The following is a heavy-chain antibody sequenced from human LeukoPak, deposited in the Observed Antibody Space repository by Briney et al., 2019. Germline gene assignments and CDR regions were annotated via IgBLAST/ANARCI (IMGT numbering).Heavy chain of an antibody. J-gene: IGHJ4*02. CDR1: GYSFSNYY. V-gene: IGHV5-51*01. CDR3: ASRTVSYYHFDS. D-gene: IGHD2-8*01. CDR2: MYPGGSDI. Sequence: GESLKISCKGSGYSFSNYYIDWVRQMPGKGMEWMGVMYPGGSDIRYSPSFQGQVTISADRSIDTAYLQWSSLKASDSAMYYCASRTVSYYHFDSWGQGTLVTVSS.